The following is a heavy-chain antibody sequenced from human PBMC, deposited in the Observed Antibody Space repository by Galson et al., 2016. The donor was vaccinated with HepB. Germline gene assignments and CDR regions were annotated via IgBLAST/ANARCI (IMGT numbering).Heavy chain of an antibody. CDR2: ISGSSGTK. CDR3: ARVGCSGGSCYSSPYYYFGMDV. Sequence: SLRLSCAASGFSFSNYNMNWVRQAPGKGLEWVSYISGSSGTKYFADSVKRRFTISRDNAKNSLYLQMNSLRAEDTAVYYCARVGCSGGSCYSSPYYYFGMDVWGQGTTVTVSS. J-gene: IGHJ6*02. CDR1: GFSFSNYN. V-gene: IGHV3-48*04. D-gene: IGHD2-15*01.